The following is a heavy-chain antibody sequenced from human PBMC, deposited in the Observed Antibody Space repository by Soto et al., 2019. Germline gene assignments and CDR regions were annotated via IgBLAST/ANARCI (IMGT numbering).Heavy chain of an antibody. Sequence: EVQLLESGGGLVQPGGSLRLSCAASGLTFISYAMSWVRQAPGKGLEWVSSIISSGGSTYYADSVKGRFTVSRDNSKNTLFLQMNSLKADDTAVYYFAKEGARGLVWPSIHDYWGQGTLVTVSS. CDR3: AKEGARGLVWPSIHDY. J-gene: IGHJ4*02. D-gene: IGHD3-9*01. CDR2: IISSGGST. CDR1: GLTFISYA. V-gene: IGHV3-23*01.